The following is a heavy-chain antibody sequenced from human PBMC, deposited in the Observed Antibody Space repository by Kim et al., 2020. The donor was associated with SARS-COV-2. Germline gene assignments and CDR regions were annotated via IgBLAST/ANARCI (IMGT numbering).Heavy chain of an antibody. CDR2: INHSGST. CDR3: ARVVVAATPTYRSSSSHGAMRFDY. V-gene: IGHV4-34*01. CDR1: GGSFSGYY. Sequence: SETLSLTCAVYGGSFSGYYWSWIRQPPGKGLEWIGEINHSGSTNYNPSLKSRVTISVDTSKNQFSLKLSSVTAADTAVYYCARVVVAATPTYRSSSSHGAMRFDYWGQGTLVTVSS. D-gene: IGHD2-15*01. J-gene: IGHJ4*02.